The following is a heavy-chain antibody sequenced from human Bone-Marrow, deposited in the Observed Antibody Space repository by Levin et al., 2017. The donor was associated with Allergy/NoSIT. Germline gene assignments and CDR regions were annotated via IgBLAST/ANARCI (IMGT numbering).Heavy chain of an antibody. CDR2: ISTSSGTI. Sequence: LSLTCAASGFTFRSHSMNWVRQAPGKGLEWVSYISTSSGTIYYADSVKGRFTISRDNAKNSLNLQVSSLRAEDTAVYHCVRGIIGDVRVAHKEAFDVWGQGTMVTVSS. CDR3: VRGIIGDVRVAHKEAFDV. V-gene: IGHV3-48*04. J-gene: IGHJ3*01. D-gene: IGHD2/OR15-2a*01. CDR1: GFTFRSHS.